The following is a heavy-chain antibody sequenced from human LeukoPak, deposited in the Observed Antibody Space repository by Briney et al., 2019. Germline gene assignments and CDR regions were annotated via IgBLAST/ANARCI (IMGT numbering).Heavy chain of an antibody. Sequence: PGGSLRLSCAASGFTFSSYGMHWVRQAPGKGLEWVSAITGNGGTTYYADSVKGLFTISRDNSKNILYLQMNSLRAEDTAIYYCAEHWSRTHDYWGQGTLVTVSS. CDR2: ITGNGGTT. J-gene: IGHJ4*02. D-gene: IGHD1-14*01. CDR3: AEHWSRTHDY. V-gene: IGHV3-23*01. CDR1: GFTFSSYG.